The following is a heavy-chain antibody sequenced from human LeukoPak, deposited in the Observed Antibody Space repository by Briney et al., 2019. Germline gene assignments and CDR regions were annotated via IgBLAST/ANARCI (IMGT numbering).Heavy chain of an antibody. Sequence: GGSLRLSCVASGFTFSSYAMSCVRQAPGKGLEWVSGIRVSGGSTFYADSVKGRFTISRDNSKNTLYLQMNSLRAEDTAVYYCAKAAELGYCSSVSCPYDFWGQGTLVTVSS. D-gene: IGHD2-15*01. CDR3: AKAAELGYCSSVSCPYDF. CDR1: GFTFSSYA. CDR2: IRVSGGST. J-gene: IGHJ4*02. V-gene: IGHV3-23*01.